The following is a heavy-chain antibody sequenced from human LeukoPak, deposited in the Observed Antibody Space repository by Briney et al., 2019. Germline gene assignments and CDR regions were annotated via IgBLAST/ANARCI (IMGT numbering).Heavy chain of an antibody. CDR3: ARGKRGYSSNWFDP. CDR1: GGSFSGYY. J-gene: IGHJ5*02. V-gene: IGHV4-34*01. Sequence: PSETLSLTCAVYGGSFSGYYWSWIRQPPGKGLEWVGEINHSGSTNYNPSLKSRVTISVDTSKNQFSLKLSSVTAADTAVYYCARGKRGYSSNWFDPWGQGTLVTVSS. CDR2: INHSGST. D-gene: IGHD5-18*01.